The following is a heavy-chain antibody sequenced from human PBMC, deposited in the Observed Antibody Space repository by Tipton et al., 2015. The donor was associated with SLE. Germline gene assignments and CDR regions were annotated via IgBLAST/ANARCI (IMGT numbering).Heavy chain of an antibody. CDR2: IYSSGST. CDR3: ARHFRDSGWYYVDN. D-gene: IGHD6-19*01. V-gene: IGHV4-39*01. J-gene: IGHJ4*02. Sequence: TLSLTCTVSGGSISSSGYYWGWIRQPPGQGLEWIGSIYSSGSTSYNPSLNSRVTISVDTSKNQFSLKLSSVTAAEPAVYYCARHFRDSGWYYVDNWGQGTLVTVSS. CDR1: GGSISSSGYY.